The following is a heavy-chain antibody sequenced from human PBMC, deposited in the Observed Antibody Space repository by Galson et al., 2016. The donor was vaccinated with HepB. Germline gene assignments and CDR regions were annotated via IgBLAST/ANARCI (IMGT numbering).Heavy chain of an antibody. CDR3: AGGLDGGSWYFGAFDI. J-gene: IGHJ3*02. V-gene: IGHV3-23*01. CDR2: ISGSGGGA. Sequence: SLRLSCAASGFTFSTYGMNWVRQAPGKGLEWVSVISGSGGGAHYADSVKGRFTISRDNSKNTLYLHMNSRRPEDTAVYFCAGGLDGGSWYFGAFDIWGQGTMVTVSS. D-gene: IGHD6-13*01. CDR1: GFTFSTYG.